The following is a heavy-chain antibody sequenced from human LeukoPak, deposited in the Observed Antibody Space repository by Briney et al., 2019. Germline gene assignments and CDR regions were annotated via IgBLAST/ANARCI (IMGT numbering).Heavy chain of an antibody. CDR2: INPNSSGT. D-gene: IGHD2-15*01. CDR3: AKGGWVAASPFDY. Sequence: AASVKVSSKPSGYTFTGYYMHWVRQAPGQGLEWMGRINPNSSGTNYAQQFQGPVPMTRDTPISTAYMELSKLRSDDTAVYYCAKGGWVAASPFDYWGQGTLVTVSS. V-gene: IGHV1-2*06. J-gene: IGHJ4*02. CDR1: GYTFTGYY.